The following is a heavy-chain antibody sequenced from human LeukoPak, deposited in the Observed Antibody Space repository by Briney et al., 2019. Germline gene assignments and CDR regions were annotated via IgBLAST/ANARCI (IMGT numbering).Heavy chain of an antibody. CDR1: GFTFTNAW. CDR2: IKSKADGETI. V-gene: IGHV3-15*07. Sequence: GGSLGLSCAASGFTFTNAWMNWVRQAPGKGPEWVGRIKSKADGETIDYAAPVKGRFTFSRDDSKNMLYLQMNSLKSEDTAVYYCSTLASRGLSDSWGQGTLVTVSS. D-gene: IGHD2-15*01. CDR3: STLASRGLSDS. J-gene: IGHJ4*02.